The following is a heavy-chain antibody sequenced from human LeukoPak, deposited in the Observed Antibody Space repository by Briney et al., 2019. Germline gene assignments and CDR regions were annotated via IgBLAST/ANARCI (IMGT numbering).Heavy chain of an antibody. J-gene: IGHJ4*02. D-gene: IGHD6-13*01. CDR2: INAGNGNT. Sequence: AASVKVSCKASGYTFTSYAMHWVRQAPGQRLEWMGWINAGNGNTKYSQKLQGRVTMTTDTSTSTAYMELRSLRSDDTAVYYCARANTGYSSSWYDYPDYWGQGTLVTVSS. CDR1: GYTFTSYA. V-gene: IGHV1-3*01. CDR3: ARANTGYSSSWYDYPDY.